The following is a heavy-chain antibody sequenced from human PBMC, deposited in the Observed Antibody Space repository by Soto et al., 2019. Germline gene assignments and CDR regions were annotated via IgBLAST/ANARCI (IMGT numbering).Heavy chain of an antibody. J-gene: IGHJ4*02. CDR3: ARASSSSSAADY. Sequence: QVQLQESGPGLVKASQTLSLICSVSGESISSGGYYWSWIRHHPGKGLEWLGYIYDSESAYYNPSLKSRVTISMDTSKNHFAMKLSSVTAADTAVYYCARASSSSSAADYWGQGNLITVSS. D-gene: IGHD6-6*01. CDR2: IYDSESA. CDR1: GESISSGGYY. V-gene: IGHV4-31*03.